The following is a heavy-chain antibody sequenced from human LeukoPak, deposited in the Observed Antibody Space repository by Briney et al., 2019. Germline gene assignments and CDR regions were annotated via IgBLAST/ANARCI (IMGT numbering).Heavy chain of an antibody. V-gene: IGHV1-2*02. D-gene: IGHD2-15*01. CDR3: AIVAWYCSGGRCIHY. J-gene: IGHJ4*02. CDR1: GYTFTDYY. Sequence: ASVKVSFKSSGYTFTDYYLHWVRQAPGEGLEWMGWINPNHGGTNYAQMFQDRVTMTMDMSISTAYMEVSSHRSDDTGVYYCAIVAWYCSGGRCIHYWGQGTLVTVSS. CDR2: INPNHGGT.